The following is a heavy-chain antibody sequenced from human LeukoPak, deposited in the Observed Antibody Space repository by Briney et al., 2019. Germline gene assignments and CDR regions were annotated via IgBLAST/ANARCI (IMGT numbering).Heavy chain of an antibody. CDR3: AREYIVAVVNGGVNSFYYYMDV. D-gene: IGHD2-15*01. Sequence: GGSLRLSCGASGFVFDDFGMNWVRQVPGKGLEWVSGINWNGDSAGYADSVTGRFTISRDNAKNYVYLQMNSLRAEDTALYYCAREYIVAVVNGGVNSFYYYMDVWGKGTTVTVSS. J-gene: IGHJ6*03. CDR1: GFVFDDFG. CDR2: INWNGDSA. V-gene: IGHV3-20*04.